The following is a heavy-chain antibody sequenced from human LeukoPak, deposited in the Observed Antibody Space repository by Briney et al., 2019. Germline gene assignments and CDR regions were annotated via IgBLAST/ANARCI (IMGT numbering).Heavy chain of an antibody. V-gene: IGHV3-48*03. D-gene: IGHD2-15*01. J-gene: IGHJ4*02. CDR3: AASVAATFDY. CDR1: GFTFRRCG. CDR2: ISSSGSTI. Sequence: GGSLRLSCVASGFTFRRCGMNWVRQAPGEGLEWVSYISSSGSTIYYADSVKGRFTISRDNAKNSLYLQMNSLRAEDTAVYYCAASVAATFDYWGQGTLATVSS.